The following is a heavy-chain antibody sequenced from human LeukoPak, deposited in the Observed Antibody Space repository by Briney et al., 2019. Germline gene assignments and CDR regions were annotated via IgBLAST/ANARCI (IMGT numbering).Heavy chain of an antibody. J-gene: IGHJ4*02. CDR1: GYTFSNFD. V-gene: IGHV1-18*01. Sequence: ASVKVSCKAPGYTFSNFDISWVRQAPGQGLEWMGWINPYSGNTHYARKVQGRVTLTTDTSTSTAYMELGSLSPGDTAVYYCARDSYWGQGTLVTVSS. CDR3: ARDSY. CDR2: INPYSGNT.